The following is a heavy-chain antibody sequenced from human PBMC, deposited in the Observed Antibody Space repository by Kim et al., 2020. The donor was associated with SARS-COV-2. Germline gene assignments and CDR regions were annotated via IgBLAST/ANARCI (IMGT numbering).Heavy chain of an antibody. V-gene: IGHV1-3*01. CDR2: INAGNGNT. CDR1: GYTFTSYA. Sequence: ASVKVSCKASGYTFTSYAMNWVRQAPGQRLEWMGWINAGNGNTKYSQKFQGRVTITRDTSASTAYMELSSLRSEDTAVYYCARDPDIVAAAGSIYYYYYGMDVWGQGTTVTVSS. J-gene: IGHJ6*02. CDR3: ARDPDIVAAAGSIYYYYYGMDV. D-gene: IGHD6-13*01.